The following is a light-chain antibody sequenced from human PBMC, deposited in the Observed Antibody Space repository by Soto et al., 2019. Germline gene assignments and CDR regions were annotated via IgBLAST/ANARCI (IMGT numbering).Light chain of an antibody. CDR2: AAS. CDR1: QSITTY. V-gene: IGKV1-39*01. J-gene: IGKJ1*01. CDR3: QQSSSTPPK. Sequence: DIQMTQSPSSLSASVGDRVTITCRASQSITTYLNWYRQKPGKAPKLLIYAASSLQSGVPSRFSGSGSETEFTLSISSLQPEDFATYYCQQSSSTPPKFGQGTKV.